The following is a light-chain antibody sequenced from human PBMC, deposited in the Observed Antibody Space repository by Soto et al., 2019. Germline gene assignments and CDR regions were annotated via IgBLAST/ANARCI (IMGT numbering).Light chain of an antibody. Sequence: QSALTQPASVSGSPGQSITISCTGTSSDIGGYNFVSWYQHHPGKAPKLLIHDVSNRPSGVSSRFSGSKSGNTASLTISVLQAEDEADYYCNSYRTVSTYVFGTGTKLTVL. CDR1: SSDIGGYNF. J-gene: IGLJ1*01. V-gene: IGLV2-14*03. CDR3: NSYRTVSTYV. CDR2: DVS.